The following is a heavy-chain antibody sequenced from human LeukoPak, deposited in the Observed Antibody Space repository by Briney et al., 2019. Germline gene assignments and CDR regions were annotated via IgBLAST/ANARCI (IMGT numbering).Heavy chain of an antibody. CDR2: IIPIFGTA. CDR3: ARDLAVVTAIPAFDY. D-gene: IGHD2-21*02. CDR1: GGTFSSYA. Sequence: ASVKVSCKASGGTFSSYAISWVRQAPGQGLEWMGGIIPIFGTANYAQKFQGRVTITADESTSTAYRELSSLRSEDTAVYYCARDLAVVTAIPAFDYWGQGTLVTVSS. V-gene: IGHV1-69*13. J-gene: IGHJ4*02.